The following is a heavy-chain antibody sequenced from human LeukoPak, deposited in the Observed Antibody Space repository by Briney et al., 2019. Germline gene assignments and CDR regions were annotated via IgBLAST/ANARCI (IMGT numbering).Heavy chain of an antibody. Sequence: GGSLRLSCAASGFTFSSYWMSWVRQAPGKGLEWVANIKQDGSEKYYVDSVKGRFTISRDNAKNSLYPQMNSLRAEDTAVYYCAREGEMAPTIGNDAFDIWGQGTMVTVSS. CDR1: GFTFSSYW. D-gene: IGHD5-24*01. V-gene: IGHV3-7*01. CDR2: IKQDGSEK. CDR3: AREGEMAPTIGNDAFDI. J-gene: IGHJ3*02.